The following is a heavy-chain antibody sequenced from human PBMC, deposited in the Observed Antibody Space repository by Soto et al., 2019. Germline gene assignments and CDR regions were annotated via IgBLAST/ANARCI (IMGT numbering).Heavy chain of an antibody. V-gene: IGHV3-30-3*01. Sequence: QVQLVESGGGVVQPGRSLRLSCAASGFTFSIYAMHWVRQAPGEGLQWVTVTSYDGSNKYYADSVKGRFTISRDNSKNTLYLQMSSLRAEDTAVYYCARDLYSRSSGSFDYWGQGTLVTVSS. J-gene: IGHJ4*02. CDR3: ARDLYSRSSGSFDY. CDR2: TSYDGSNK. D-gene: IGHD6-6*01. CDR1: GFTFSIYA.